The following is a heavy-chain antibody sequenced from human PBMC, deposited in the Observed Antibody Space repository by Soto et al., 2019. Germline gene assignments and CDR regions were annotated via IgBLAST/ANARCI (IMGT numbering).Heavy chain of an antibody. J-gene: IGHJ5*02. CDR1: GYTFTSYY. Sequence: QVQLVQSGAEVKKPGASVKVSCKASGYTFTSYYLHWVRQAPGQGLEWMGIIHPSGGSARYAQKFQGRVTMTRDTSTSTVYMELTSLRSDDTAVYYCARDRARGGNSWPASWGQGTLVTVSS. CDR2: IHPSGGSA. V-gene: IGHV1-46*01. CDR3: ARDRARGGNSWPAS. D-gene: IGHD6-13*01.